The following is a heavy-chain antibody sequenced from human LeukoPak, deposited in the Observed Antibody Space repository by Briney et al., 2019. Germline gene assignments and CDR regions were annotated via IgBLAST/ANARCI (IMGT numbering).Heavy chain of an antibody. CDR1: GYTFTSYA. V-gene: IGHV1-3*01. D-gene: IGHD3-22*01. CDR2: INAGNGNT. J-gene: IGHJ4*02. Sequence: ASVKVSCKASGYTFTSYAMHWVRQAPGQRLEWMGWINAGNGNTKYSQKFQGRVTITRDTSACTAYMELSSLRSEDTAVYYCARTNYYDSSGGLEHFDYWGQGTLVTVSS. CDR3: ARTNYYDSSGGLEHFDY.